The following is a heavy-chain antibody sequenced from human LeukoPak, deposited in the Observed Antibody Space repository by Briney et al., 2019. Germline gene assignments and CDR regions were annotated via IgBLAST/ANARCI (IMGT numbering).Heavy chain of an antibody. CDR1: GFTFSNYG. CDR2: IWYDGSNK. V-gene: IGHV3-33*01. J-gene: IGHJ4*02. Sequence: PGGSLRLSCAASGFTFSNYGMHWVRQAPGKGLEWVSIIWYDGSNKYYADSVKGRFTISKDNSKNTLYLQMNSLRAEDTAIYYCARDLGHSGWYGDYWGQGTLVTVSS. D-gene: IGHD6-19*01. CDR3: ARDLGHSGWYGDY.